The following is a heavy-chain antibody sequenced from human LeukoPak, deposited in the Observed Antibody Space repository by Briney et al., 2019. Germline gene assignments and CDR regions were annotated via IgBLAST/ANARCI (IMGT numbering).Heavy chain of an antibody. D-gene: IGHD2-2*01. CDR2: MNPNSGNT. CDR1: GYTFTSYD. CDR3: ARVFEGYCSSTSCLWRGDYYYYYMDV. J-gene: IGHJ6*03. V-gene: IGHV1-8*01. Sequence: ASVKVSCKASGYTFTSYDINWVRQATGQGLEWMGWMNPNSGNTGYAQKFQGRVTMTRNTSISTAYMELSSLRSEDTAVYYCARVFEGYCSSTSCLWRGDYYYYYMDVWGKGTTVTVSS.